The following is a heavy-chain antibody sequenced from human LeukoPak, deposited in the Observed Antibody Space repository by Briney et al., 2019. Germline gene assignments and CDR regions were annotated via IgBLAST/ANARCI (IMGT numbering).Heavy chain of an antibody. CDR2: IYRSGST. Sequence: ETLSLTCTVSSYSIDSGYYWGWIRQPPGKGLEWIGNIYRSGSTYYNPSLESRVTISVDTSKNQFSLKLSSVTAADTAVYYCARANRVSLYYFDYWGQGTLVTVSS. V-gene: IGHV4-38-2*02. D-gene: IGHD5/OR15-5a*01. CDR3: ARANRVSLYYFDY. CDR1: SYSIDSGYY. J-gene: IGHJ4*02.